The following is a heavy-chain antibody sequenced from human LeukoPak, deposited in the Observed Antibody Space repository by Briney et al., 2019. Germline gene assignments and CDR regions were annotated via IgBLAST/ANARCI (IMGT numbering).Heavy chain of an antibody. CDR3: AKDGLGGTPRGDYFDY. CDR2: IYYSGST. D-gene: IGHD1-1*01. V-gene: IGHV4-59*01. J-gene: IGHJ4*02. CDR1: GGSISSYY. Sequence: PSETLSLTCTVSGGSISSYYWSWIRQPPGKGLEWIGYIYYSGSTNYNPSLKSRVTISVDTSKNQFSLKLSSVTAADTAVYYCAKDGLGGTPRGDYFDYWGQGTLVTVSS.